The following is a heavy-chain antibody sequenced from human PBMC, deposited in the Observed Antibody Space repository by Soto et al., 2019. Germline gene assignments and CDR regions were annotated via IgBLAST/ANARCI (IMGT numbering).Heavy chain of an antibody. V-gene: IGHV1-24*01. CDR3: ATYYYDSSGYFFDP. Sequence: ASVKVSCKVSGYTLTELSMHWVRQAPGKGLEWMGGFDPEDGETIYAQKFQGRVTMTEDTSTDTAYMELSSLRSEDTAVYYCATYYYDSSGYFFDPWGQGTLVTVSS. CDR2: FDPEDGET. CDR1: GYTLTELS. D-gene: IGHD3-22*01. J-gene: IGHJ5*02.